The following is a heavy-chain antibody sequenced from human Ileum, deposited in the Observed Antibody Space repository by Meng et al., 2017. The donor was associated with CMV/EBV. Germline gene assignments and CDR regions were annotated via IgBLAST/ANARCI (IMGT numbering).Heavy chain of an antibody. CDR1: GFTFSDYY. D-gene: IGHD3-3*01. V-gene: IGHV3-11*04. Sequence: GGSLRLSCAASGFTFSDYYMSWIRQAPGKGLEWVSYISSSGSTIYYADSVKGRFNISRDNAKNSLYLQMNSLRAEDTAVYYCARGAHYDFWSGYYDYYYYYGMDVWGQGTTVTVSS. CDR3: ARGAHYDFWSGYYDYYYYYGMDV. J-gene: IGHJ6*02. CDR2: ISSSGSTI.